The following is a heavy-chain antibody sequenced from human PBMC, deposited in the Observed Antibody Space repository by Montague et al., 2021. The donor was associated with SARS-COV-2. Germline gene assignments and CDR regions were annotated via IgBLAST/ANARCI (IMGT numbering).Heavy chain of an antibody. Sequence: SETLSLTCTVSGGSISSPDYYWSWLRQAPGKELEWISSITYTTSTYYYPSRRSPVSFSMDTSKNHFSLSLSSVTVADTAVYFCARQLPSYCATNECCPYYLDGWGQGALVTVSS. CDR1: GGSISSPDYY. J-gene: IGHJ4*02. CDR3: ARQLPSYCATNECCPYYLDG. V-gene: IGHV4-39*01. CDR2: ITYTTST. D-gene: IGHD2-21*01.